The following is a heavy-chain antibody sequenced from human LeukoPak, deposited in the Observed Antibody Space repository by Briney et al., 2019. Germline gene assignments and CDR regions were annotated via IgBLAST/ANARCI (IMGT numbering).Heavy chain of an antibody. V-gene: IGHV4-39*07. CDR2: IYYSGST. J-gene: IGHJ4*02. D-gene: IGHD5-18*01. CDR1: GGSISSSIYY. Sequence: SETLSLTCTVSGGSISSSIYYWGWIRQPPGKGLEWIGSIYYSGSTYYNPSLKSRVTISVDTSKNQFSLKLSSVTAADTAVYYCAREYTAMVWDYFDYWGQGTLVTVSS. CDR3: AREYTAMVWDYFDY.